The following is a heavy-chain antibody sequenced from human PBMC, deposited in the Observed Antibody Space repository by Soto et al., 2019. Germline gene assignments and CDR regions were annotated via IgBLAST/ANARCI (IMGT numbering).Heavy chain of an antibody. D-gene: IGHD3-10*01. V-gene: IGHV4-61*01. CDR2: IYYSGST. CDR3: ASGRGSGSYKPYYYYGMDV. CDR1: GGSVSSGSYY. J-gene: IGHJ6*02. Sequence: SETLSLTCTVSGGSVSSGSYYWSWIRQPPGKGLEWIGYIYYSGSTNYNPSLKSRVTISVDTSKNQFSLKLSSVTAADTAVYYCASGRGSGSYKPYYYYGMDVCGQGTTVIVSS.